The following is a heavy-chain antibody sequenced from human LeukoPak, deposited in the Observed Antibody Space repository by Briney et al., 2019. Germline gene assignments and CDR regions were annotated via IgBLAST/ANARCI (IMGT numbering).Heavy chain of an antibody. D-gene: IGHD6-19*01. V-gene: IGHV3-7*02. J-gene: IGHJ4*02. CDR1: GFTFSTYW. Sequence: PGGSLRLSCAASGFTFSTYWMNWVRQAPGKGLEWVANIKQDGSAKYYVNSVKGRFTISRDNAKNSLYLQMNSLRDEDTAVYYCASAGSGLYWGQGTLVTVSS. CDR2: IKQDGSAK. CDR3: ASAGSGLY.